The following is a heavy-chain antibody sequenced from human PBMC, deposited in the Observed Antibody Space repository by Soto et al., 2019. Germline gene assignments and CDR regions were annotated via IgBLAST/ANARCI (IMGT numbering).Heavy chain of an antibody. CDR1: GGISTSHS. J-gene: IGHJ6*02. V-gene: IGHV1-69*06. D-gene: IGHD3-10*01. CDR2: IIPLFGRG. CDR3: ASDMDYYHYYGMDV. Sequence: SVNVSCKASGGISTSHSISWIRQAPGQGLQWMGGIIPLFGRGNHAQQFQVRLTITADKSTSKVYMELSSLRLTDTGVYYCASDMDYYHYYGMDVWGQGTTVTVSS.